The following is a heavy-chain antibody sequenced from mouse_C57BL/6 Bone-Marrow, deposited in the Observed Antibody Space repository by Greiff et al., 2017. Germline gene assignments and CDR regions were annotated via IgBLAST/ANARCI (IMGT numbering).Heavy chain of an antibody. CDR2: IYPRSGNT. CDR3: ARDGRRGRYFDY. CDR1: GYTFTSYG. V-gene: IGHV1-81*01. D-gene: IGHD1-1*01. Sequence: QVQLQQSGAELARPGASVKLSCKASGYTFTSYGISWVKQRTGQGLEWIGEIYPRSGNTYYNEKFKGKATLTADKSSSTAYMELRSLTSEDSAVYFCARDGRRGRYFDYWGQGTTRTVSS. J-gene: IGHJ2*01.